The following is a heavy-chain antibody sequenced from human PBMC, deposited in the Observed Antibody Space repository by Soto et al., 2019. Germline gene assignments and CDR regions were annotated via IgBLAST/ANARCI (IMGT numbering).Heavy chain of an antibody. D-gene: IGHD3-3*01. J-gene: IGHJ4*02. CDR2: ITGSGQST. V-gene: IGHV3-23*01. CDR3: ARGYDFWTGSPDY. CDR1: GFTFSSYA. Sequence: EVQLLESGGGLAQPGGSLRLSCAASGFTFSSYAMSWVRQAPGKGLKWVSGITGSGQSTYYADSVKGRFTISRDNSKNTLYLQMNSLGAEDTAVYYCARGYDFWTGSPDYWGQGTLVTVSS.